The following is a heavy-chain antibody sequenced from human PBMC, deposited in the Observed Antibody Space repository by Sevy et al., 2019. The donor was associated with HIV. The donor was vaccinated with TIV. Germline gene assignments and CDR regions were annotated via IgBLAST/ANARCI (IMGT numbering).Heavy chain of an antibody. Sequence: GGSLRLSCAASGFTFSSYAMHWVRQAPGKGLEWVAVISYDGSNKYYADSVKGRFTISRDNSKNTLYLQMNSLRAEDTAVYYCARDGQRDYYDSSGYDYYFDYWGQGTLVTVSS. CDR2: ISYDGSNK. D-gene: IGHD3-22*01. CDR1: GFTFSSYA. J-gene: IGHJ4*02. V-gene: IGHV3-30-3*01. CDR3: ARDGQRDYYDSSGYDYYFDY.